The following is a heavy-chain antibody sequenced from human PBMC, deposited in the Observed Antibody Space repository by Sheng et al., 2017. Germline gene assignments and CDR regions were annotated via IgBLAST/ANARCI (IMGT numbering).Heavy chain of an antibody. Sequence: QVQLVQSGAEVKKPGSSVKVSCKASGGTFSSYTISWVRQAPGQGLEWMGRIIPILGIANYAQKFQGRVTITADKSTSTAYMELSSLRSEDTAVYYCARDLWFGEPPGFDYWGQGTLVTVSS. CDR3: ARDLWFGEPPGFDY. V-gene: IGHV1-69*08. D-gene: IGHD3-10*01. J-gene: IGHJ4*02. CDR2: IIPILGIA. CDR1: GGTFSSYT.